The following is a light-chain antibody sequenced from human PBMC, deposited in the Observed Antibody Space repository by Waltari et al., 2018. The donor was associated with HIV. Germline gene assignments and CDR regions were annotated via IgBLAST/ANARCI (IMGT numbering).Light chain of an antibody. CDR1: SHEVGSYNY. Sequence: QSALTQPRSVSGSPGQSVTISCTGTSHEVGSYNYISWYQPHPGKAPHLMIYDVGKRPSGVPDRFSGSKSGNTASLTISGLQAEDEADYYCCSYAGSLYVFGTGTKVTVL. CDR2: DVG. CDR3: CSYAGSLYV. V-gene: IGLV2-11*01. J-gene: IGLJ1*01.